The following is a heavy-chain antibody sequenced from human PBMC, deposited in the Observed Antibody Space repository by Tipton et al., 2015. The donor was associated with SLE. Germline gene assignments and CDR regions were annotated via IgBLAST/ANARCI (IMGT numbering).Heavy chain of an antibody. D-gene: IGHD5-18*01. Sequence: QLVQSGGGLVQPGGSLRLSCAASGFTVSSNYMSWVRQAPGKGLEWVSLIYSDGTTYYADSVKGRFTISRDSSKNTLYLQMDSLRAEDTAVYYCARSGYTYAYPPYYFDYWGQGTLVTVSS. CDR1: GFTVSSNY. V-gene: IGHV3-66*01. CDR2: IYSDGTT. CDR3: ARSGYTYAYPPYYFDY. J-gene: IGHJ4*02.